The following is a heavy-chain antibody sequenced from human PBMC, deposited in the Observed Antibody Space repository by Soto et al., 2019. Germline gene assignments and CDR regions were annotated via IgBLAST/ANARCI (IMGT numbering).Heavy chain of an antibody. CDR3: AKEGAAAVHKDAFDI. J-gene: IGHJ3*02. CDR2: ISWNSGSI. D-gene: IGHD6-13*01. Sequence: LRLSCAASGFTFDDYAMHWVRQAPGKGLEWVSGISWNSGSIGYADSVKGRFTISRDNAKNSLYLQMNSLRAEDTALYYCAKEGAAAVHKDAFDIWGQGTMVTVSS. CDR1: GFTFDDYA. V-gene: IGHV3-9*01.